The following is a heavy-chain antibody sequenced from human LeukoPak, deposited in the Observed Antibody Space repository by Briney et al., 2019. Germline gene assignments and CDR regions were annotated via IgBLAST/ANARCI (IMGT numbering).Heavy chain of an antibody. CDR2: IHYSGST. CDR3: ARTDVVRGVITEY. J-gene: IGHJ4*02. Sequence: SETLSLTCTVSGGSISSYHWIWIRQPPGKGLEWIGYIHYSGSTNYKPSLKSRLTISEDTSKRQFSLKLTSVTAADTAVYYCARTDVVRGVITEYWGQGTLVTVSS. D-gene: IGHD3-10*01. V-gene: IGHV4-59*12. CDR1: GGSISSYH.